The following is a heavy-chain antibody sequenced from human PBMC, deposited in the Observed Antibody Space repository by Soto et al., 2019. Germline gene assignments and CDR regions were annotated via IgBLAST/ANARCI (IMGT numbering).Heavy chain of an antibody. V-gene: IGHV3-74*01. CDR1: GFTFSNDW. CDR2: INADGGST. J-gene: IGHJ4*02. D-gene: IGHD3-9*01. Sequence: GGSLRLSCAASGFTFSNDWMHWVRQAPGKGLEWVSRINADGGSTHYADSVRGRFTISRDNAKNTLFLQLNSLRVEDTAIYYCIKVLTRGVGVPRLYFDSWGQGTLVTVS. CDR3: IKVLTRGVGVPRLYFDS.